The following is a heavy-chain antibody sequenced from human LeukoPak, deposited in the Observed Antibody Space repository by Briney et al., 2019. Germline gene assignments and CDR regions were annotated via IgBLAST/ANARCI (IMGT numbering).Heavy chain of an antibody. CDR2: IYYSGST. CDR3: ARLASDLDAFDI. Sequence: MTSETLSLTCTVSGGSISSSSYYWGWIRQPPGKVLEWIGSIYYSGSTYYNPSLKSRVTISLDTSKNQFSLKLTSVTAADTAVYYCARLASDLDAFDIWGQGTMVTVSS. CDR1: GGSISSSSYY. V-gene: IGHV4-39*01. J-gene: IGHJ3*02.